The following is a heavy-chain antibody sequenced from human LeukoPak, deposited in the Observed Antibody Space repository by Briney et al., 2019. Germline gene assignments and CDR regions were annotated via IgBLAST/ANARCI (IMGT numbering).Heavy chain of an antibody. Sequence: ASVKVSCKASGYTFTGYYMLWVRQAPGQGLEWMGWINPNSGGTNYAQKFQGRVTMTRDTSISTAYMELSRLRSDDTAVFYCARDRLRLGYERTNWFDPWGQGTLVTLPS. CDR2: INPNSGGT. J-gene: IGHJ5*02. CDR3: ARDRLRLGYERTNWFDP. V-gene: IGHV1-2*02. CDR1: GYTFTGYY. D-gene: IGHD2-15*01.